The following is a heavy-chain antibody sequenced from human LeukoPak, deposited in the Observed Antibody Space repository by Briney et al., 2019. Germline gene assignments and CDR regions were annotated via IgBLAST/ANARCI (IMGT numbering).Heavy chain of an antibody. J-gene: IGHJ4*02. D-gene: IGHD4-11*01. V-gene: IGHV3-11*04. CDR3: ARDQGDYGNSPFDY. Sequence: GGSLRLSCAASGFTFSDYFMSWIRQAPGKGLEWVSYISNSGTSIYYADSLQGRFTISRDNTKNSLYLQMNSLRAEDTAVYYCARDQGDYGNSPFDYWGQGTLVTVSS. CDR2: ISNSGTSI. CDR1: GFTFSDYF.